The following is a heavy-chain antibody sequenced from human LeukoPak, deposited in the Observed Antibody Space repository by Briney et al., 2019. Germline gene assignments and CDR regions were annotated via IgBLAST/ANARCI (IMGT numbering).Heavy chain of an antibody. CDR2: ISWNSGSI. J-gene: IGHJ3*02. Sequence: GGSLRLSCAASGFTFDDYAMHWVRQAPGKGLEWVSGISWNSGSIGYADSVKGRFTISRDNAKNSLYLQMNSLRAEDMALYYCARGVSAYCGGDCYSGAFDIWGQGTMVTVSS. CDR1: GFTFDDYA. D-gene: IGHD2-21*02. V-gene: IGHV3-9*03. CDR3: ARGVSAYCGGDCYSGAFDI.